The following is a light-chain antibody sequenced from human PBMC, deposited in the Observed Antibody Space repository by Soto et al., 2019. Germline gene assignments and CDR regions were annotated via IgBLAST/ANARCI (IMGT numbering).Light chain of an antibody. CDR2: AAS. J-gene: IGKJ1*01. CDR1: QTVSSNY. Sequence: DIVLTQSPGTLSLSPGERSTLSCRTSQTVSSNYIAWYQQKPGQAPRLLIHAASRRATGIPDRFSGSGSGTDLTLTVSRLEPEDFAVYYCQQYGFSPRTFGQGTKVDIK. V-gene: IGKV3-20*01. CDR3: QQYGFSPRT.